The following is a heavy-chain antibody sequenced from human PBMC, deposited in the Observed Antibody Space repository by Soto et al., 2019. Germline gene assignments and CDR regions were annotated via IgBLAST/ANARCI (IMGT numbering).Heavy chain of an antibody. CDR1: GFSVSSKY. Sequence: EVQLVESGGDLVQPGGSLRLSCAASGFSVSSKYMSWVRQAPGKGLEWGSLIQSGGTTYYAGSVKGRFTISRDYSGNTLFLQMNSLRVEDTAVYYCTRDDDHFNGDRYYGVPMDVWGKGTTVTVSA. CDR2: IQSGGTT. D-gene: IGHD2-8*01. J-gene: IGHJ6*04. V-gene: IGHV3-66*01. CDR3: TRDDDHFNGDRYYGVPMDV.